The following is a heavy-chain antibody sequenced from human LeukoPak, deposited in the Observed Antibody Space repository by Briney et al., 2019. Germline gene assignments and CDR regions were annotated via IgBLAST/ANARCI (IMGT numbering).Heavy chain of an antibody. CDR2: IKQDGSEK. CDR1: GFTFSSYW. J-gene: IGHJ4*02. Sequence: PGGSLRLSCAASGFTFSSYWMSWARQAPGKGLEWVANIKQDGSEKYYVDSVKGRFTISRDNAKNSLYLQMNSLRAEDTAVYYSARDHPPGDYWGQGTLSPSPQ. V-gene: IGHV3-7*01. CDR3: ARDHPPGDY.